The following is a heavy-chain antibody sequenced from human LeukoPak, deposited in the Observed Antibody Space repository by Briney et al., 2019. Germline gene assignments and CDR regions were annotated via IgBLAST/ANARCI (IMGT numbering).Heavy chain of an antibody. V-gene: IGHV4-39*01. CDR3: ARSDTDYYYYYMDV. D-gene: IGHD2-21*01. Sequence: SETLSLTYTVSGGSISSSSYYWGWIRQPPGKGLEWIGSICYSGGTYYNPSLKSRVTISVDTSKNQFSLKLSSVTAADTAVYYCARSDTDYYYYYMDVWGKGTTVTVSS. CDR2: ICYSGGT. J-gene: IGHJ6*03. CDR1: GGSISSSSYY.